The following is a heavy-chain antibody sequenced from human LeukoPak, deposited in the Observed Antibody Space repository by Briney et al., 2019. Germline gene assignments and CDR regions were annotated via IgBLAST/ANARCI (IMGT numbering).Heavy chain of an antibody. Sequence: GGSLRLSCAASGFTFSSYWMSWVRQAPGKGLEWVANIKRDGSEKYYVDSVKGRFTISRDNAKNSLYLQMNSLRAEDTAVYYCARAPGGDVLPSPDYWGQGTLVTVSS. J-gene: IGHJ4*02. V-gene: IGHV3-7*01. CDR2: IKRDGSEK. CDR1: GFTFSSYW. CDR3: ARAPGGDVLPSPDY. D-gene: IGHD3-10*01.